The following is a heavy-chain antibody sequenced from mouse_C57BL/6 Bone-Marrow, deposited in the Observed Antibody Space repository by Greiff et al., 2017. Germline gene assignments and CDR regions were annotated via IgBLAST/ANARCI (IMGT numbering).Heavy chain of an antibody. V-gene: IGHV1-80*01. J-gene: IGHJ3*01. D-gene: IGHD2-14*01. CDR1: GYAFSSYW. Sequence: QVQLKESGAELVKPGASVKISCKASGYAFSSYWMNWVKQRPGKGLEWIGQIYPGDGDTNYNGKFKGKATLTADKSSSTAYMQLSSLTSEDSAVYFCARWVLRGFAYWGQGTLVNVSA. CDR3: ARWVLRGFAY. CDR2: IYPGDGDT.